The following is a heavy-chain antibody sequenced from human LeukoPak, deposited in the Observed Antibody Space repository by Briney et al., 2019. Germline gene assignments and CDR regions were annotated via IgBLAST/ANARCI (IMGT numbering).Heavy chain of an antibody. V-gene: IGHV1-18*01. CDR2: ISAYNGNT. D-gene: IGHD2-2*01. CDR1: GYTFTSYG. CDR3: ARDVLLYCSSTSCSGGAFDI. Sequence: GASVKVSCKASGYTFTSYGISWVRQAPGQGLEWMGWISAYNGNTNYAQKLQGRVTMTTDTSTSTAYMELRSLRSDDTAVYYCARDVLLYCSSTSCSGGAFDIWGQGTMVTVPS. J-gene: IGHJ3*02.